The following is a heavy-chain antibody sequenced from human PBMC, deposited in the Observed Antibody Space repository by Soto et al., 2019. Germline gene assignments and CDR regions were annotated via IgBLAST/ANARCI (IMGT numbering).Heavy chain of an antibody. CDR2: TFPGNSET. Sequence: GESLKISCKGSGYSFTNYWIGWVRQMSGKGPELMGITFPGNSETRYSPSFQGHVTISADKSISTAYLQWSSLKASDTALYYCARSRYYDTTGYYPFYYYYYGMDVWGQGTTVTVSS. J-gene: IGHJ6*02. CDR1: GYSFTNYW. D-gene: IGHD3-22*01. V-gene: IGHV5-51*01. CDR3: ARSRYYDTTGYYPFYYYYYGMDV.